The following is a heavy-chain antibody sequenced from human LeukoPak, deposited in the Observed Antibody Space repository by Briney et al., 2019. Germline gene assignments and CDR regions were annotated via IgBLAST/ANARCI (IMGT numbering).Heavy chain of an antibody. D-gene: IGHD6-13*01. CDR2: INHSGST. V-gene: IGHV4-34*01. CDR3: ARGEQLFDY. J-gene: IGHJ4*02. CDR1: GGSFSGYY. Sequence: SQTLSLTCAVYGGSFSGYYWSWIRQPPGKGLEWIGEINHSGSTNYNPSLKSRVTISVDTSKNQFSLKLSSVTAADTAVYYCARGEQLFDYWGQGTLVTVSS.